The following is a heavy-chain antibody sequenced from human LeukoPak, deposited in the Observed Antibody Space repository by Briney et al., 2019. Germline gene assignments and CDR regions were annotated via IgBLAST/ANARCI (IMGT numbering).Heavy chain of an antibody. Sequence: SETLSLTCTVSGGSISSYYWSWIRQPPEKGLEWIGYIYYSGSTNYNPSLKSRVTISVDTSKNQFSLKLSSVTAADTAVYYCARRRAEVLDYWGQGTLVTVSS. V-gene: IGHV4-59*08. CDR2: IYYSGST. CDR1: GGSISSYY. D-gene: IGHD1-1*01. CDR3: ARRRAEVLDY. J-gene: IGHJ4*02.